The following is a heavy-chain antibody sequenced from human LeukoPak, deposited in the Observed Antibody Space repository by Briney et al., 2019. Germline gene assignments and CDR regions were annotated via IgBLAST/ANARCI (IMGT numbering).Heavy chain of an antibody. V-gene: IGHV1-2*02. D-gene: IGHD3-3*01. Sequence: ASVKVSCKASGFTFTDYYMHWVRQAPGQGLEWMGWINPHSGGTNYAQKFRGRVTMTRDTSISTSYMEPSRLRSDDTAVYYCARDSRFLDWFCDSWGQGTLVTVSS. J-gene: IGHJ5*01. CDR1: GFTFTDYY. CDR2: INPHSGGT. CDR3: ARDSRFLDWFCDS.